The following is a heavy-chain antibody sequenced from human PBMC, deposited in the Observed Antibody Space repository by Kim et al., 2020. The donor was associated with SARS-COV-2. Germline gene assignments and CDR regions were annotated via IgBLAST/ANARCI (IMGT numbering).Heavy chain of an antibody. Sequence: ADSVKGRFTIARDNAKNSLYLQMNSLGAEDTAVYYCARVGRVWFGEVYFDYWGQGTLVTVSS. J-gene: IGHJ4*02. CDR3: ARVGRVWFGEVYFDY. D-gene: IGHD3-10*01. V-gene: IGHV3-11*04.